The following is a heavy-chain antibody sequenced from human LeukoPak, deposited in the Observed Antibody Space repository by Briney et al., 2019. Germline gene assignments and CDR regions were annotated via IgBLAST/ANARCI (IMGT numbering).Heavy chain of an antibody. V-gene: IGHV2-5*01. CDR2: IYWNEDK. CDR1: GVSLTTSGVG. D-gene: IGHD6-19*01. Sequence: SGPTLVKPTQTLTXTCTFSGVSLTTSGVGVGWIRQPPGKALEWLALIYWNEDKRYSPSLKSRLTITKDTSKNQVVLTMTNMDPVDTATYYCAYANWPSYSSGWDFDYWGKGTLVTVSS. CDR3: AYANWPSYSSGWDFDY. J-gene: IGHJ4*02.